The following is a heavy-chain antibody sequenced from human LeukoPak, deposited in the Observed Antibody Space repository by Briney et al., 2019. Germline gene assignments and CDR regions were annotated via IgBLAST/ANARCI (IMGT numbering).Heavy chain of an antibody. CDR3: ATRNAPYSSSDEYYFDY. Sequence: SVKVCCKPSGGTFSSYAIRWARQAPGQGLECMGGIIPIHGTPNYAQRFQGRVTITTDESTSTAYMELSSLRSEDTAVYYCATRNAPYSSSDEYYFDYWGQGTLVTVSS. D-gene: IGHD6-6*01. CDR1: GGTFSSYA. V-gene: IGHV1-69*05. CDR2: IIPIHGTP. J-gene: IGHJ4*02.